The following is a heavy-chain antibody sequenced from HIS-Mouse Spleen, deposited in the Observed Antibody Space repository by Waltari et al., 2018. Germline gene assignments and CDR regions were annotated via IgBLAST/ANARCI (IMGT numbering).Heavy chain of an antibody. V-gene: IGHV4-39*07. D-gene: IGHD6-13*01. CDR2: IYYSGGT. Sequence: QLQLQESGPGLVKPSETLSLTCTVSGGSIRSSSYYWGWIRPPPGKGLEWIGSIYYSGGTYYNPSLKSRVTISVDTSKNQFSLKLSSVTAADTAVYYCAREIPYSSSWYDWYFDLWGRGTLVTVSS. CDR3: AREIPYSSSWYDWYFDL. J-gene: IGHJ2*01. CDR1: GGSIRSSSYY.